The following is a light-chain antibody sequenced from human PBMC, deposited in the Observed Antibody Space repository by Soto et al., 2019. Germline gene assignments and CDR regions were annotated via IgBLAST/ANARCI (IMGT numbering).Light chain of an antibody. J-gene: IGKJ5*01. CDR2: GAT. Sequence: IQLTQSPSSLSASAVDRVTITFRASQGISNYLAWYQQKPGKTPRLLIYGATTLQSGVPSRFSGSGSGTDFALTISSLQPEDFATYYCQQLKSYVTFGQGTRLEIK. CDR3: QQLKSYVT. CDR1: QGISNY. V-gene: IGKV1-9*01.